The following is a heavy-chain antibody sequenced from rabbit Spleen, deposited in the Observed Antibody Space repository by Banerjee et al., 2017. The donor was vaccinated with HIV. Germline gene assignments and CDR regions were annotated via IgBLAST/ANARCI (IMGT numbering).Heavy chain of an antibody. D-gene: IGHD1-1*01. CDR1: GVSFSVSSY. CDR3: ARDTSSSFSSYGMDL. CDR2: IESGSSGFT. J-gene: IGHJ6*01. V-gene: IGHV1S45*01. Sequence: QEQLVESGGDLVKPGASLTLTCMSSGVSFSVSSYMCWVRQAPGKGLEWIACIESGSSGFTYFASWAKGRFTISKTSSTTVTLQMTSLTAADTATYFCARDTSSSFSSYGMDLWGPGTLVTVS.